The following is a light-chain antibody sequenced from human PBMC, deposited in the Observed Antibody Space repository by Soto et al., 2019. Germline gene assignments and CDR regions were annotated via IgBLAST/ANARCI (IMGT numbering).Light chain of an antibody. J-gene: IGLJ3*02. V-gene: IGLV2-18*02. CDR3: SSYTSSSTWV. CDR2: QVS. CDR1: SSDVGSYNR. Sequence: QSALPQPPSVSGSPGQSVTISCTGTSSDVGSYNRVSWYQQPPGTAPKLMIYQVSNRPSGVPDRFSGSKSGNTASLTISGLQAEDEADYYCSSYTSSSTWVFGGGTKLTVL.